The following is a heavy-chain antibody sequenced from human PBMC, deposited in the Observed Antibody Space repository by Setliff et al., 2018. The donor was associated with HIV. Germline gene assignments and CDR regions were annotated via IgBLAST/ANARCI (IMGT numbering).Heavy chain of an antibody. Sequence: ASVKVSCKVSGYTFTSYYMHWVRQAPGQGLEWMGIINPNGGTTGYAQMFQGRVTITADASTSTAYMELSSLSSEDTAVYYCARDQPTVYYTSWYDSGEYNWFDPWGQGTLVTVSS. CDR1: GYTFTSYY. D-gene: IGHD6-13*01. CDR3: ARDQPTVYYTSWYDSGEYNWFDP. V-gene: IGHV1-46*01. J-gene: IGHJ5*02. CDR2: INPNGGTT.